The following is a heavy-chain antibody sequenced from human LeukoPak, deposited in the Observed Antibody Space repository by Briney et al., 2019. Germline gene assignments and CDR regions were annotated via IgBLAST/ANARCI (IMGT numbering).Heavy chain of an antibody. J-gene: IGHJ6*02. CDR1: GYTFTSYG. Sequence: ASVKVSCKASGYTFTSYGISWVRQAPGQGLEWMGWISAYNGNTNYAQKLQGRVTMTTDTSTSTAYMELRSLRSDDTAVYYCASGGLRSGYDHPDYYYGMDVWGQGTTVTASS. CDR3: ASGGLRSGYDHPDYYYGMDV. V-gene: IGHV1-18*01. CDR2: ISAYNGNT. D-gene: IGHD5-12*01.